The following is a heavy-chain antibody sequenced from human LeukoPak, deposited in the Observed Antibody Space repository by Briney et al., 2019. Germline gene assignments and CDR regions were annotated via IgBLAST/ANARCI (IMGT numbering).Heavy chain of an antibody. J-gene: IGHJ3*02. CDR3: AKDQVISGSEASDI. D-gene: IGHD2-21*01. CDR1: GFTFSSYT. Sequence: VGSLRLSCAASGFTFSSYTVNWVRQAPGKGLEWVSAISGSGVGTYYADSVKGRFTISRDNSWNTLYLQMSSLRAEDTAVYYCAKDQVISGSEASDIWGQGTMVTVSS. V-gene: IGHV3-23*01. CDR2: ISGSGVGT.